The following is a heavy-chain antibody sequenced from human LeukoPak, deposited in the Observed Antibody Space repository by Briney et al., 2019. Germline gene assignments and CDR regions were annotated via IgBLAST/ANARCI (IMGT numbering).Heavy chain of an antibody. D-gene: IGHD3-22*01. CDR3: ASHYYYDSSGYHDAFDI. V-gene: IGHV4-59*01. Sequence: SETLSLSCTVSGGFSSSYYWSWIRQPPGKGLEWIGYIYNSGTTTYNSSLRSRVTILIDTSKNQFSLKLSSVTAADTAVYYCASHYYYDSSGYHDAFDIWGQGTMVTVSS. CDR1: GGFSSSYY. J-gene: IGHJ3*02. CDR2: IYNSGTT.